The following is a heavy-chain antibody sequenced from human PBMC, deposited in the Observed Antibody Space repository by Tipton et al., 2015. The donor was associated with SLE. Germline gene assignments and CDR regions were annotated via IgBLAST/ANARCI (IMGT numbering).Heavy chain of an antibody. Sequence: QLVQSGGGLVKPGGSLRLSCAVSGFTFSDYYMAWIRQAPGKGLEWISYISSSGSTIFYADSVKGRFTISRDNAKNSLYLQMNSLRAEDTAVYYCARDQQWVDVISRDEEAWYYYGMDVWGQGTTVTVSS. CDR3: ARDQQWVDVISRDEEAWYYYGMDV. V-gene: IGHV3-11*01. J-gene: IGHJ6*02. CDR1: GFTFSDYY. D-gene: IGHD6-19*01. CDR2: ISSSGSTI.